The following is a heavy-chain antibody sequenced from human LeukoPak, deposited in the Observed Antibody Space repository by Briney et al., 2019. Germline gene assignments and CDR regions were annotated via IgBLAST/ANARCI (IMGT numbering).Heavy chain of an antibody. CDR3: ARDFCSTRCTLGY. D-gene: IGHD2-2*01. CDR2: IIPIFGAA. CDR1: VGSFTSNT. Sequence: AVKVSCKASVGSFTSNTISRVRQAPGQGLEWMGGIIPIFGAANYAQKLQGRVTITADESTSTAYMELRSLRSENTAMYYCARDFCSTRCTLGYWGQGTLVTVSS. J-gene: IGHJ4*02. V-gene: IGHV1-69*13.